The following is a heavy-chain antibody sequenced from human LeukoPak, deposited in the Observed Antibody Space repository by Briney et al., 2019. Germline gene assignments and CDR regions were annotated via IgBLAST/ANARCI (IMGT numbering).Heavy chain of an antibody. J-gene: IGHJ4*02. D-gene: IGHD3-10*01. CDR1: GFTFSSHE. Sequence: GGSLRLSCAASGFTFSSHEMNWVRQAPGKGLEWVSYISSSGSTIYYADSVKGRFTISRDNAKNSLYLQMNSLRAEDTAVYYCARGSYYYGHDYWGQGTLVTVSS. CDR2: ISSSGSTI. V-gene: IGHV3-48*03. CDR3: ARGSYYYGHDY.